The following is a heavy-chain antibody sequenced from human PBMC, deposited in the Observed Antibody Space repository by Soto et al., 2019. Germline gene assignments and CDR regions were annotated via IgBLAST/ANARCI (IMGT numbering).Heavy chain of an antibody. V-gene: IGHV3-66*01. CDR2: IYSGGST. CDR1: GFTVSSNY. Sequence: GGSLRLSCAASGFTVSSNYMSWVRQAPGKGLEWVSVIYSGGSTYYADSVKGRFTISRDNSKNTLYLQMNSLRAEDTAVYYCARGAVATVTYYYYYMDVWGKGTTVTVSS. CDR3: ARGAVATVTYYYYYMDV. J-gene: IGHJ6*03. D-gene: IGHD4-17*01.